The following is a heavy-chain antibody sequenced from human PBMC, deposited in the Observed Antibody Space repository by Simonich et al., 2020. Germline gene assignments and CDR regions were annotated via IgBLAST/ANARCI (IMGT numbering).Heavy chain of an antibody. CDR3: ASYRGNDVY. CDR2: INPNSGGT. CDR1: GYTFTGYY. Sequence: QVQLVQSGAEVKKPGASVKVSCKASGYTFTGYYMHWVRQAPVQGLEWMGWINPNSGGTNHAQKFQGRVTMTRNTSISTAYMELSSLRSEDTAVYYCASYRGNDVYWGQGTLVTVSS. V-gene: IGHV1-2*02. D-gene: IGHD1-1*01. J-gene: IGHJ4*02.